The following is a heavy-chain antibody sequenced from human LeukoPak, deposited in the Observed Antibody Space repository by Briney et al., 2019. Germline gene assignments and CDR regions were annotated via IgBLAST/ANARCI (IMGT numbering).Heavy chain of an antibody. D-gene: IGHD5-18*01. Sequence: GGSLRLSCAASGFTFDDYAMHWVRQAPGKGLEWVSGISWNSGSIGYADSVKGRFTISRDNAKNSLYLQMNSLRAEDTAVYYCASHREYVDTAMVTFDYWGQGTLVTVSS. J-gene: IGHJ4*02. CDR3: ASHREYVDTAMVTFDY. CDR1: GFTFDDYA. V-gene: IGHV3-9*01. CDR2: ISWNSGSI.